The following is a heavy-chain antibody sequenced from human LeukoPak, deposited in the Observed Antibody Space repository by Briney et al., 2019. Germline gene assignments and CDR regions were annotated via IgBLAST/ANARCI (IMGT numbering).Heavy chain of an antibody. D-gene: IGHD3-10*01. CDR3: AKPAYYGFDP. CDR1: GFTFSSYE. V-gene: IGHV3-30*02. CDR2: IWYDGNNK. J-gene: IGHJ5*02. Sequence: GGSLRLSCAASGFTFSSYEMNWVRQAPGKGLEWVAFIWYDGNNKYYADSVKGRFTISRDNSKNTLYLQMNSLRAEDTAIYYCAKPAYYGFDPWGQGTLVTVSS.